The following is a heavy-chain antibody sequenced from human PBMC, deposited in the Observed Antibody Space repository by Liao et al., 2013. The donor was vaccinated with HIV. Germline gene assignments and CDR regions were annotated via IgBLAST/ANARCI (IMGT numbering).Heavy chain of an antibody. J-gene: IGHJ3*02. CDR1: GGSISSVNYY. CDR2: FHTSGSA. D-gene: IGHD1-14*01. Sequence: QVQLQESGPGLVKPSQTLSLTCTVSGGSISSVNYYWSWIRQPAGKGLEWIGRFHTSGSANYSPSLKSRVTISVDTSKNQFSLKLTSVTAADTAVYYCAREGMMSEGHTVDMWGQGTMVTVSS. CDR3: AREGMMSEGHTVDM. V-gene: IGHV4-61*02.